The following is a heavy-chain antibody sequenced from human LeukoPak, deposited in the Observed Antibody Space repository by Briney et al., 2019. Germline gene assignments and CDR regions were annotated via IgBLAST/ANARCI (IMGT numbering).Heavy chain of an antibody. CDR1: GFTFNSYW. CDR2: IKQDGSDE. Sequence: AGGSLRLSCAASGFTFNSYWMTWVRQAPGKGLEWVADIKQDGSDEYYAGSVKGRFTISRDNAKNSLYLQMNSLRAEDTAVYFCARYNSAWKTDDYWGQGTLVTVSS. J-gene: IGHJ4*02. CDR3: ARYNSAWKTDDY. D-gene: IGHD6-19*01. V-gene: IGHV3-7*03.